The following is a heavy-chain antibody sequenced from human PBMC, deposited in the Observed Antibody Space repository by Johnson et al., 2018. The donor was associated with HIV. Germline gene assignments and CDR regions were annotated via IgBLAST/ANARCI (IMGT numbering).Heavy chain of an antibody. Sequence: VHLVESGGGLVQPGGSLRLSCAASGFTFSSYWMHWVRQAPGKGLVWVSRINSDGSSTSYADSVKGRFTISRDNSKNMLYLQMNSLRAEDTAVYYCGKEEGRDSREGAFEIWGEGTMVTVTS. J-gene: IGHJ3*02. CDR3: GKEEGRDSREGAFEI. CDR2: INSDGSST. V-gene: IGHV3-74*02. D-gene: IGHD5-24*01. CDR1: GFTFSSYW.